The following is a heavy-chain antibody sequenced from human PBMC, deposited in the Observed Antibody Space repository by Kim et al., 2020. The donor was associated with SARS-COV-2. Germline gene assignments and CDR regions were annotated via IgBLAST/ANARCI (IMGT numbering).Heavy chain of an antibody. J-gene: IGHJ4*02. CDR3: AREVRGVILFDY. V-gene: IGHV3-30*04. D-gene: IGHD3-10*01. CDR2: ISYDGSNK. CDR1: GFTFSSYA. Sequence: GGSLRLFCAASGFTFSSYAMHWVRQAPGKGLEWVAVISYDGSNKYYADSVKGRFTISRDNSKNTLYLQMNSLRAEDTAVYYCAREVRGVILFDYWGQGTL.